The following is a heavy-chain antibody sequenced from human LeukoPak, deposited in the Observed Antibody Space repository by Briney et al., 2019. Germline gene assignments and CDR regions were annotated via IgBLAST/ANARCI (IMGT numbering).Heavy chain of an antibody. CDR1: GFTFDDYA. CDR3: ARDPHRGRSYFDY. CDR2: ISWNSGSI. D-gene: IGHD3-10*01. J-gene: IGHJ4*02. Sequence: GGSLRLSCAASGFTFDDYAMHWVWQAPGKGLEWVSGISWNSGSIGYADSVKGRFTISRDNAKNSLYLQMNSLRAEDTAVYYCARDPHRGRSYFDYWGQGTLVTVSS. V-gene: IGHV3-9*01.